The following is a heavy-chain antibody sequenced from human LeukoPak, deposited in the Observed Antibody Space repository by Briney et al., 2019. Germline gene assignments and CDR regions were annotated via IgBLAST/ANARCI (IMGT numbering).Heavy chain of an antibody. D-gene: IGHD6-6*01. Sequence: ASVKVSCKASGYTFTSYDINWVRQATGQGLEWMGWMNPNSGNTGYAQKFQGRVTMTRNTSISTAYMELSSLRSEDTAVYYCARDAAAIAARRFDYYYYYMDVWGKGTTVTVSS. V-gene: IGHV1-8*01. CDR2: MNPNSGNT. CDR3: ARDAAAIAARRFDYYYYYMDV. J-gene: IGHJ6*03. CDR1: GYTFTSYD.